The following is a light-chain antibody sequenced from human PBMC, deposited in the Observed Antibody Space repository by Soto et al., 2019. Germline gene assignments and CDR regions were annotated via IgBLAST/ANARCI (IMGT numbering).Light chain of an antibody. Sequence: QSVLTQPPSVSEAPGQRVTISCSGGTSNVEDNAVTWYQQLPGRAPKLLIYYDDLRPSGVSGRFSASKSGTSASLAISGLQSEDEADYYCAAWDDSLNGWVFGGGTKLTVL. CDR3: AAWDDSLNGWV. CDR1: TSNVEDNA. CDR2: YDD. J-gene: IGLJ3*02. V-gene: IGLV1-36*01.